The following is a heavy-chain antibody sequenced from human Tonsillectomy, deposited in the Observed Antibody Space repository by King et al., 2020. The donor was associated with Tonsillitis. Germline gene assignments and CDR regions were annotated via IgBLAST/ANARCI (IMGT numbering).Heavy chain of an antibody. CDR2: VYSSGGT. CDR1: GDSINNFY. J-gene: IGHJ5*02. CDR3: ARRYTNGRGSWFDP. D-gene: IGHD1-1*01. V-gene: IGHV4-4*07. Sequence: QLQESGPGLVQPSETLSLICNVSGDSINNFYWSWIRQPAGKGLEWIGRVYSSGGTYYNPSLKSRVTMSLDTSKNQFSLKLISVTATDTALYYCARRYTNGRGSWFDPWGQGPLVSVSS.